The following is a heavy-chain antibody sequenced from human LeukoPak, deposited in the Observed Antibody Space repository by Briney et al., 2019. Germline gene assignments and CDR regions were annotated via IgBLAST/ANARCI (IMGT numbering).Heavy chain of an antibody. CDR2: ISGSGGST. J-gene: IGHJ4*02. D-gene: IGHD2-2*01. CDR3: AKGMNIVVVPAAIDFDY. V-gene: IGHV3-23*01. CDR1: GFTFSSYA. Sequence: GGSLRLSCAASGFTFSSYAMSWVRQAPGKGLEWASTISGSGGSTYYADSVKGRFTISRDNSKNTLYLQMNSLRAEDTAVYYCAKGMNIVVVPAAIDFDYWGQGTLVTVSS.